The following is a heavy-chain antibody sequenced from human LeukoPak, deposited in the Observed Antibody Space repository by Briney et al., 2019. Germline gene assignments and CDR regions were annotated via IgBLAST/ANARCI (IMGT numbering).Heavy chain of an antibody. CDR3: ARSGPDAFDI. CDR2: IYTSGST. CDR1: SGSISGHY. J-gene: IGHJ3*02. Sequence: SETLSLTCTVSSGSISGHYWSWIRQPAGKGLEWIGRIYTSGSTNYNPSLKSRVTMSVDTSKNQFSLKLSSVTAADTAVYYCARSGPDAFDIWGQGTMVTVSS. V-gene: IGHV4-4*07.